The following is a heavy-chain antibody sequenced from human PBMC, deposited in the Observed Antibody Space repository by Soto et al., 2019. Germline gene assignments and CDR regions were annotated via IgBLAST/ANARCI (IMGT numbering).Heavy chain of an antibody. V-gene: IGHV4-61*01. J-gene: IGHJ5*02. CDR2: IYYSGST. Sequence: QVQLQESGPGLVKPSETLSVTCTVSGGSVSSRSHFWSWIRQPPGGDLQWIGYIYYSGSTNYNPSRKSRAALSVDTSRNQFSLRLTSVTAADTAVYYCARYDAESGSNKLDPWGQGTLVTVSS. CDR3: ARYDAESGSNKLDP. D-gene: IGHD5-12*01. CDR1: GGSVSSRSHF.